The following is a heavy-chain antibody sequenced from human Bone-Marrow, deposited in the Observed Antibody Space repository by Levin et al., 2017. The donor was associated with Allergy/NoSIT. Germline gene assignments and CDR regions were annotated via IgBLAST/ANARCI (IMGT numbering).Heavy chain of an antibody. CDR1: GFTLGNYW. D-gene: IGHD1-26*01. V-gene: IGHV3-7*03. J-gene: IGHJ4*02. CDR3: VRDGRSGWHFDY. Sequence: GGSLRLSCAVSGFTLGNYWMSWVRQTPGKGLEWVANTKEDGSREYYVDSVKGRFTISRDNAKNSVNLQMNSLRAEDTAVYYCVRDGRSGWHFDYWGQGILVTVSS. CDR2: TKEDGSRE.